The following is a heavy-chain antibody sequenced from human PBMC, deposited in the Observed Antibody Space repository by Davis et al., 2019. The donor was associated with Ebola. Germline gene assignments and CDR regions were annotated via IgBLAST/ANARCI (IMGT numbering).Heavy chain of an antibody. CDR2: IWYDGSNK. V-gene: IGHV3-33*01. J-gene: IGHJ2*01. Sequence: GESLKTSCAASGFTFSSYGMHWVRQAPGKGLEWVAVIWYDGSNKYYADSVKGRFTISSDNSKNTVFLQMSSLRAEDTAVYYCTRHVSGDFWYFDLWGRGTLVTVSS. CDR3: TRHVSGDFWYFDL. CDR1: GFTFSSYG. D-gene: IGHD4-17*01.